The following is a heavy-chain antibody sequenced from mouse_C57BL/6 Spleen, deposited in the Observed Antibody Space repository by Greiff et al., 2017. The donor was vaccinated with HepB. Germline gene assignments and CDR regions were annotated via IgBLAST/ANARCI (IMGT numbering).Heavy chain of an antibody. Sequence: QVQLKQPGAELVMPGASVKLSCKASGYTFTSYWMHWVKQRPGQGLEWIGEIDPSDSYTNYNQKFKGKSTLTVDKSSSTAYMQLSSLTSEDSAVYYCARGGLTGLTGTEEFDYWGQGTTLTVSS. D-gene: IGHD4-1*01. CDR2: IDPSDSYT. V-gene: IGHV1-69*01. J-gene: IGHJ2*01. CDR3: ARGGLTGLTGTEEFDY. CDR1: GYTFTSYW.